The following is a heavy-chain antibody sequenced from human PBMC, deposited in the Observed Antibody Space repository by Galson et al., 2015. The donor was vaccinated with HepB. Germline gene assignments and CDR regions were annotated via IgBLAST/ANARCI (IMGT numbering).Heavy chain of an antibody. Sequence: TLSLTCAVSGGSVISGGYYWSRIRQHPGKGLEWIGYLYYSETTSYNPSLKSRVTISVDTSNNQFSLKLSSVTAADTAVYYCVSSGYCSGGTCYDAYWGQGALVTVSS. CDR1: GGSVISGGYY. J-gene: IGHJ4*02. D-gene: IGHD2-15*01. CDR3: VSSGYCSGGTCYDAY. CDR2: LYYSETT. V-gene: IGHV4-31*11.